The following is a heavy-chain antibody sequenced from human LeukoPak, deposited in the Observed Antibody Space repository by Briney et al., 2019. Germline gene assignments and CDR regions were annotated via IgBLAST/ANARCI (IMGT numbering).Heavy chain of an antibody. CDR2: IYYSGST. V-gene: IGHV4-59*01. D-gene: IGHD3-3*01. Sequence: SETLSLTCTVSGGSISSYYWSWIRQPPGKGLEWMGYIYYSGSTNYNPSLKSRVTISVDTSKNQFSLKLSSVTAADTAVYYCAREGFLEWLTGFDPWGQGTLVTVSS. CDR1: GGSISSYY. CDR3: AREGFLEWLTGFDP. J-gene: IGHJ5*02.